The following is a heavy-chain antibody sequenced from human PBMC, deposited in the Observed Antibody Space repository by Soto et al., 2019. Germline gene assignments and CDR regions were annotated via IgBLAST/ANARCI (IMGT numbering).Heavy chain of an antibody. Sequence: PSETLSLTYAVSGGSISSGGYSWSWIRQPPGKGLEWIGYIYHSGSTYYNSSLKSRVTISVDRSKNQFSLKLSSVTAADTAVYYCARYPTPWRQGPLVTVPS. CDR1: GGSISSGGYS. CDR2: IYHSGST. CDR3: ARYPTP. J-gene: IGHJ5*02. V-gene: IGHV4-30-2*01.